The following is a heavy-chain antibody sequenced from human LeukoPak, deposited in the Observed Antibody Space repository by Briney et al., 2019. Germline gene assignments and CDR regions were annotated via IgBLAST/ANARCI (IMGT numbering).Heavy chain of an antibody. D-gene: IGHD3-16*01. J-gene: IGHJ4*02. V-gene: IGHV4-59*08. CDR2: IYYSGST. CDR1: GGSISSYY. CDR3: ARLITFGGVSDY. Sequence: SETLSLTCTVSGGSISSYYWSWIRQPPGKGLEWIGYIYYSGSTNYNPSLKSRVTISVDTSKNQFSLKLSSVTAADTAVYYCARLITFGGVSDYWGQGTLVTVSS.